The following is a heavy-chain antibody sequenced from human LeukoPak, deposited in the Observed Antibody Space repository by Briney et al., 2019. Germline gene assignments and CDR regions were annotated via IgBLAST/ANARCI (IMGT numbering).Heavy chain of an antibody. CDR3: ARGSIAVAGDDLDY. CDR1: GGSISSYC. Sequence: SETLSLTCTVSGGSISSYCWSWIRQPPGKGLEWIGYIYYSGSTNYNPSLKSRVTISVDTSKNQFSLKLSSVTAADTAVYYCARGSIAVAGDDLDYWGQGTLVTVSS. CDR2: IYYSGST. J-gene: IGHJ4*02. D-gene: IGHD6-19*01. V-gene: IGHV4-59*01.